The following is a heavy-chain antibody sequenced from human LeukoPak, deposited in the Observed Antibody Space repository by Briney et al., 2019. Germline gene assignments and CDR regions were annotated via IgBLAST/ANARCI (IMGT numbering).Heavy chain of an antibody. CDR3: AKLCDWNSIDY. CDR1: GFIFNNYA. J-gene: IGHJ4*02. CDR2: ISWNSGSI. V-gene: IGHV3-9*01. Sequence: GGSLRLSCAGSGFIFNNYAMHWVRQPPGKGLEWVSGISWNSGSIDYADSVKGRFTISRDNAKNSLYLQMNNLRTEDTALYYCAKLCDWNSIDYWGQGTLVTVSS. D-gene: IGHD1-7*01.